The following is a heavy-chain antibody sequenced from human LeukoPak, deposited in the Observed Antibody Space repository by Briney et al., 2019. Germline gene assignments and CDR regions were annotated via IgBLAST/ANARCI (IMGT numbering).Heavy chain of an antibody. Sequence: EASVTVSCKASGYTFTGYYMHWVRQAPGQGLEWMGWISAYNGNTNYAQKLQGRVTMTTDTSTSTAYMELRSLRSDDTAVYYCARDTPRIYDAFDIWGQGTMVTVSS. J-gene: IGHJ3*02. V-gene: IGHV1-18*04. CDR3: ARDTPRIYDAFDI. D-gene: IGHD2/OR15-2a*01. CDR2: ISAYNGNT. CDR1: GYTFTGYY.